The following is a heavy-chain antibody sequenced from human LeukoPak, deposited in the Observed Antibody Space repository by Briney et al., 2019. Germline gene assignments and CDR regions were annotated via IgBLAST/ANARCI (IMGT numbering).Heavy chain of an antibody. CDR3: ARGDPSHSSRITIFGVVIPPGDY. D-gene: IGHD3-3*01. CDR1: GFTFSSYS. CDR2: ISSSSSYI. V-gene: IGHV3-21*01. J-gene: IGHJ4*02. Sequence: GGSLRLSCAASGFTFSSYSMNWVRQAPGKGLEWVSSISSSSSYIYYADSVKGRFTISRDNAKNSLYLQMNSLRAEDTAVYYCARGDPSHSSRITIFGVVIPPGDYWGQGTLVTVSS.